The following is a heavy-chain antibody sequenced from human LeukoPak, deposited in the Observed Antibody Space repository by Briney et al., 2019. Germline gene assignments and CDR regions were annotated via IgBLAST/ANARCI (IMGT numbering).Heavy chain of an antibody. D-gene: IGHD5-18*01. V-gene: IGHV3-30-3*01. CDR3: ARDHLLGRGYSYGLTYYFDY. CDR1: GFTFSSYA. J-gene: IGHJ4*02. Sequence: GGSLRLSCAASGFTFSSYAMHWVRQAPGKGLEWVAVISYDGSNKYYADSVKGRFTISRDNSKNTLYLQMNSLRAEDTAVYYCARDHLLGRGYSYGLTYYFDYWGQGTLVTVSS. CDR2: ISYDGSNK.